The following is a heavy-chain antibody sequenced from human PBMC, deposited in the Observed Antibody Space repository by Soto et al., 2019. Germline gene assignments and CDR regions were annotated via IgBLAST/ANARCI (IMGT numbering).Heavy chain of an antibody. CDR3: VRRVSGNYDY. V-gene: IGHV3-64*01. D-gene: IGHD1-7*01. CDR2: ISSNGGTT. J-gene: IGHJ4*02. CDR1: GFTFSSYD. Sequence: EVQLAESGGGMDQPGGSLRLSCVASGFTFSSYDMHWVRQAPGKGLEYVSSISSNGGTTYYANSVKGRFTISRDNSKNTLYLQMGSLRAEDMAVYYCVRRVSGNYDYWGQGTLVTVSS.